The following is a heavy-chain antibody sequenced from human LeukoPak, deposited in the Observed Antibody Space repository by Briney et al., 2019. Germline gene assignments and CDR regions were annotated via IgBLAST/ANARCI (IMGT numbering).Heavy chain of an antibody. CDR2: GYHSGTT. J-gene: IGHJ4*02. V-gene: IGHV4-38-2*02. Sequence: SETLSLTCTVSDFSISRGYYWGRTRQPPGKGLERIGCGYHSGTTYYNPSLRRRVNISIDTPKLPLSLKRQPVTDADTAVYYCARHPATIAARYDYWGQGTLVTVSS. CDR1: DFSISRGYY. CDR3: ARHPATIAARYDY. D-gene: IGHD6-6*01.